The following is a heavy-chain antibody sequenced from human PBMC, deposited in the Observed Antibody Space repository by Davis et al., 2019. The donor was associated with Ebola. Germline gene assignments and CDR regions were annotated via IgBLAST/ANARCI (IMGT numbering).Heavy chain of an antibody. D-gene: IGHD3-22*01. CDR1: GFTFSSYS. J-gene: IGHJ6*02. CDR3: ASLGGYDTSVYSVSDYYHGMDV. CDR2: ISSSSTYI. Sequence: PGGSLRLSCAASGFTFSSYSMNWVRQAPGKGLEWVSSISSSSTYIYHADSVKGRFTISRDNAKNSLYLQMNSLRAEDTAVYYCASLGGYDTSVYSVSDYYHGMDVWGQGTTVTVSS. V-gene: IGHV3-21*01.